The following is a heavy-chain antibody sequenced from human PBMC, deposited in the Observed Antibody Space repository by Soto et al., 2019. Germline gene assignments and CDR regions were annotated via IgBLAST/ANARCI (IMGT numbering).Heavy chain of an antibody. CDR1: GFPFTKAW. J-gene: IGHJ4*01. CDR2: VKSKTDGGSS. Sequence: GGSLRLSCVASGFPFTKAWINWVRQVPGKGLEWVGRVKSKTDGGSSDYAAAVKGRFAVSRDDSRNIVYLQMNSLKIEDTGVYYCTTDSRTTLPEIRFDYWGHGTQVTVSS. D-gene: IGHD1-26*01. V-gene: IGHV3-15*07. CDR3: TTDSRTTLPEIRFDY.